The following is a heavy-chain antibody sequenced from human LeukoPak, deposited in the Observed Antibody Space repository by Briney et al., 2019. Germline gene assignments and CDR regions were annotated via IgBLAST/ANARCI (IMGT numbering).Heavy chain of an antibody. J-gene: IGHJ5*01. CDR3: ATEKDLLLDS. CDR2: FDPGDDET. Sequence: GASVKVSFKVSGYSLSELSTHWVRQAPGQGLEWMGGFDPGDDETIYAQKFQGRVTMTEDTSTDTGYLELSSLRSEDTAVYFCATEKDLLLDSWGQGTPVTVSS. D-gene: IGHD1-26*01. V-gene: IGHV1-24*01. CDR1: GYSLSELS.